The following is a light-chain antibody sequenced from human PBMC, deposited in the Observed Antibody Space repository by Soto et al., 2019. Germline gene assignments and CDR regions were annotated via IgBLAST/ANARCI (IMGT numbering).Light chain of an antibody. J-gene: IGKJ2*01. CDR3: QQYNNWPPGT. CDR1: QSVSSN. CDR2: GAS. Sequence: EIVMTQSPATLSVSPGERATLSCRASQSVSSNLAWYQQKPGQAPRLLIYGASTMATGIPARFSGSGSGTEFTVTISSLQSEDFAVYYCQQYNNWPPGTFGQGTKLEIK. V-gene: IGKV3-15*01.